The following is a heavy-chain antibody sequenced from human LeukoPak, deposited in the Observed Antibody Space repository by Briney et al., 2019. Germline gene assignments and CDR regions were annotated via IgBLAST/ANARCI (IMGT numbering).Heavy chain of an antibody. V-gene: IGHV3-15*01. D-gene: IGHD3-22*01. Sequence: PGGSLRLSCAASGFTFSNAWMSWVRQAPGKGLEWVGGIKSKTDGGTTDYAAPVKGRFTISRDDSKNTLYLQMNSLKTEDTAVYYCTTETYYYDSSGPNWDAFDYWGQGTPVTVSS. CDR3: TTETYYYDSSGPNWDAFDY. CDR2: IKSKTDGGTT. J-gene: IGHJ4*02. CDR1: GFTFSNAW.